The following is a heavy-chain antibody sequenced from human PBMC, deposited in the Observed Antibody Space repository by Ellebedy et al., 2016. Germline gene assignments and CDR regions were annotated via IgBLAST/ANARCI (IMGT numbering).Heavy chain of an antibody. Sequence: ASVKVSXKASGYTFTGYYMHWVRQAPGQGLEWMGWINPNSGGTNYAQKFQGRVTMTRDTSISTAYMELSRLRSDDTAVYYCARDPSLRYFDWLSIQPPDYWGQGTLVTVSS. J-gene: IGHJ4*02. CDR2: INPNSGGT. D-gene: IGHD3-9*01. V-gene: IGHV1-2*02. CDR3: ARDPSLRYFDWLSIQPPDY. CDR1: GYTFTGYY.